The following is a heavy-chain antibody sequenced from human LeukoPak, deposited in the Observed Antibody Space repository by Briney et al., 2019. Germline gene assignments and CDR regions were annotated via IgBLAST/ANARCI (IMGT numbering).Heavy chain of an antibody. Sequence: PGGSLRLSCAASGFTFSSYAMSLVRQAPGKGLEWVSAISGSGGSTYYADSVKGRFPISRDNSKNTLYLQMNSLRAEDTAVYYCAKDQASSGPKGHDAFDIWGQGTMVTVSS. CDR2: ISGSGGST. CDR3: AKDQASSGPKGHDAFDI. D-gene: IGHD6-19*01. V-gene: IGHV3-23*01. CDR1: GFTFSSYA. J-gene: IGHJ3*02.